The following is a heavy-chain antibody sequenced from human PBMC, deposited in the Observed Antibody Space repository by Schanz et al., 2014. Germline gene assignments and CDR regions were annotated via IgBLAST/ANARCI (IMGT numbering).Heavy chain of an antibody. Sequence: EVQLVESGGGLIQPGGSLRLSCAVSGFSVSTNYMSWVRQAPGKGLEWVSSIYINSGSTNYADSVKGRFIISRDSSKNTLFLQMNSLRDEDTAVYYCAATTILADWGQGTLVAVSS. J-gene: IGHJ4*02. D-gene: IGHD3-3*01. CDR1: GFSVSTNY. V-gene: IGHV3-53*01. CDR3: AATTILAD. CDR2: IYINSGST.